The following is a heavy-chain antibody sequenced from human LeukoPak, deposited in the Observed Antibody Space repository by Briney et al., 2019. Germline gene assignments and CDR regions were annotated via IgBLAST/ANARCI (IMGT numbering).Heavy chain of an antibody. CDR3: VRDGGVSGYDLLDY. D-gene: IGHD5-12*01. V-gene: IGHV3-7*01. CDR2: INQDATKE. J-gene: IGHJ4*02. CDR1: GFTFSNYW. Sequence: GSLRLSCAASGFTFSNYWMTWVRQAPGKGLECVAVINQDATKEYYMDSVKARFTISRDNAKNSVSLQMNSLRAEDTAVYYCVRDGGVSGYDLLDYWGQGTLVTVSS.